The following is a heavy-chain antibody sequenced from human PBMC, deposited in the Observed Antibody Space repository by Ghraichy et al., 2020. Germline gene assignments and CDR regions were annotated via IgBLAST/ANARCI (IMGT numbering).Heavy chain of an antibody. Sequence: GESLNISCAASGFTFSNYAMTWVRQAPGKGLEWVSAITGSGGNTYYADSVKGRLTISRDNSKNTLYLQMSSLRADDTAVYYCAKDLSSALRYYGMDVWGQGTTVTVSS. V-gene: IGHV3-23*01. CDR3: AKDLSSALRYYGMDV. CDR1: GFTFSNYA. J-gene: IGHJ6*02. D-gene: IGHD6-19*01. CDR2: ITGSGGNT.